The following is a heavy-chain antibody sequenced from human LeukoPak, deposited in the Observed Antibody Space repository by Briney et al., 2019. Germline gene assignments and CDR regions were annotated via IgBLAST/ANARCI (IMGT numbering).Heavy chain of an antibody. J-gene: IGHJ5*02. V-gene: IGHV3-7*01. CDR2: IKQGGSEK. CDR3: AGVRGMTHNWFDP. Sequence: GGSLRLSCAASGFTFSSYWMSWVRQAPGKGLEWVANIKQGGSEKYYVDSVKGRFTISRDNAKNSLYLQMNSLRAEDTAVYYCAGVRGMTHNWFDPWGQGTLVTVSS. CDR1: GFTFSSYW. D-gene: IGHD1-20*01.